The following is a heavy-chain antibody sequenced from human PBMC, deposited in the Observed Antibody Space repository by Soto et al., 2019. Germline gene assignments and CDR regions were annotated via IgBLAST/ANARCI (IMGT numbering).Heavy chain of an antibody. CDR3: AREKTSYGMDV. CDR2: MNPNSGNT. V-gene: IGHV1-8*01. CDR1: GYTFTSYE. J-gene: IGHJ6*02. Sequence: QVQLVQSGAEVKKPGASVMVSCKASGYTFTSYEINWVRQATGQGLEWMGWMNPNSGNTGYAQKFQGRVTMTRNTSISTAFMELSSLRSEDTAVHYCAREKTSYGMDVWGQGTTVTVSS.